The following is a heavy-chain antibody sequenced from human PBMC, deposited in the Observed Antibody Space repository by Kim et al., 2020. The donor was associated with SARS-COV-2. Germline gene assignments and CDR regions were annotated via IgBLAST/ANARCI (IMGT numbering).Heavy chain of an antibody. CDR1: GSTFSSDW. J-gene: IGHJ6*02. CDR2: IKYDGSEK. CDR3: ARDLYVAGYYGSSYYATDV. D-gene: IGHD3-16*01. Sequence: GGSLRLSCVASGSTFSSDWMSWVRQAPVKGLEWVANIKYDGSEKYYVDSVKGRFTISRDNAKNSLYLQLNSLRVEDTAVYYCARDLYVAGYYGSSYYATDVWGQGTTVTVSS. V-gene: IGHV3-7*01.